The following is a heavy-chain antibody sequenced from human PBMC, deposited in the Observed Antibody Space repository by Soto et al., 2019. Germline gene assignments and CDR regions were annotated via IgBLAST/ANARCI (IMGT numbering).Heavy chain of an antibody. Sequence: SETLSLTCTVSGGSISGYYWNWIRQPPGKGLEWIGYIYYSGSTNYNPSLKSRVTISVDTSKSQFSLKLSSVTAADTAVYYCARGYCSSTSCYENYYYYMDVWGKGTTVTVSS. CDR2: IYYSGST. J-gene: IGHJ6*03. V-gene: IGHV4-59*12. CDR1: GGSISGYY. D-gene: IGHD2-2*01. CDR3: ARGYCSSTSCYENYYYYMDV.